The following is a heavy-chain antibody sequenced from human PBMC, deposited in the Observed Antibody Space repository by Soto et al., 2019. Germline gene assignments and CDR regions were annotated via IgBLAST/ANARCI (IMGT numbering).Heavy chain of an antibody. CDR2: ISAYNGNT. CDR3: ASAIVATGYFDY. Sequence: SVKVSCKASGYTFTSYGISWVRQAPGQGLEWMGWISAYNGNTNYAQKLQGRVTMTTDTSTSTAYMELRSLRSDDTAVYYCASAIVATGYFDYWGQGTLVTVSS. D-gene: IGHD5-12*01. CDR1: GYTFTSYG. V-gene: IGHV1-18*01. J-gene: IGHJ4*02.